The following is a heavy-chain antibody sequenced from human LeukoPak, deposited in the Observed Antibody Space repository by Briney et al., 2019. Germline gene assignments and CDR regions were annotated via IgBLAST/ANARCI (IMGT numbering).Heavy chain of an antibody. CDR1: GGSISSYY. J-gene: IGHJ3*02. V-gene: IGHV4-59*01. CDR2: IDYRGST. CDR3: AGSRSGYSYDHAAFDI. Sequence: SETLSLTCTVSGGSISSYYWSWIRQPPGKGLEWIAYIDYRGSTTYNPSLKSRVTISVDTSRNQFSLKLSSVTAADTAVYYCAGSRSGYSYDHAAFDIWGQGTMVTVSS. D-gene: IGHD5-18*01.